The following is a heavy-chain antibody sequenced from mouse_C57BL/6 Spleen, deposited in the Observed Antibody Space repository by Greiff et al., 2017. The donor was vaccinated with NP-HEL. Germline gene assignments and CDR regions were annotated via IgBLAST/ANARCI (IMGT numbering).Heavy chain of an antibody. Sequence: EVQLQQSGPELVKPGASVKISCKASGYTFTDYYMNWVKQSHGKSLEWIGDINPNNGGTSYNQKFKGKATLTVDKSSSTAYMELRSLTSEDSAVYYCARSRRYGNFHWYFDVWGTGTTVTVSS. V-gene: IGHV1-26*01. D-gene: IGHD2-10*02. J-gene: IGHJ1*03. CDR2: INPNNGGT. CDR3: ARSRRYGNFHWYFDV. CDR1: GYTFTDYY.